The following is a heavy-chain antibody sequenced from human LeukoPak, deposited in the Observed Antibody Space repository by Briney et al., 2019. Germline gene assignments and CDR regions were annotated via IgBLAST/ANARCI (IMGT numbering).Heavy chain of an antibody. CDR1: GFTFSDHH. V-gene: IGHV3-72*01. D-gene: IGHD1-26*01. J-gene: IGHJ5*01. CDR2: SCYNVYSNTT. Sequence: SAGTLRLSCAASGFTFSDHHMNWVRQAPGKGLEWVGRSCYNVYSNTTAYVTTVNSILTISREDSKNSEYMQMTSLNAEETDVYYCVSLIVGAIDSWGEGTLVTVSS. CDR3: VSLIVGAIDS.